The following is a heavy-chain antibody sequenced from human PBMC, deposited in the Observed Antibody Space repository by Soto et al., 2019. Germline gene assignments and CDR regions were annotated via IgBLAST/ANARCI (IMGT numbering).Heavy chain of an antibody. Sequence: PGGSLRLSCAASGFPFSSYAMHWVRQAPGKGLEWVAVISYDGSNKYYADSVKGRFTISRDTSKNQFSLKLSSVTAADTAVYYCARRIEGYSGVWFDPWGQGTLVTVSS. CDR3: ARRIEGYSGVWFDP. J-gene: IGHJ5*02. CDR1: GFPFSSYA. V-gene: IGHV3-30-3*01. D-gene: IGHD5-12*01. CDR2: ISYDGSNK.